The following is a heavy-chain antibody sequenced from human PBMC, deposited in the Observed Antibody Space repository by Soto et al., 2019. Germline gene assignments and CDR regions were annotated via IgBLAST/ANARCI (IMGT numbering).Heavy chain of an antibody. V-gene: IGHV3-23*01. CDR1: GFTLSSYA. J-gene: IGHJ4*02. CDR3: AKCPCCEYCSGGDDY. Sequence: GGSLRLSCAASGFTLSSYAMSWVRQAPGKGLEWVSAISGSGGSTYYADSVKGRFTISRDNSKNTLYLQMNSLRAEDTAVYYCAKCPCCEYCSGGDDYWGQGTLVTVSS. CDR2: ISGSGGST. D-gene: IGHD2-15*01.